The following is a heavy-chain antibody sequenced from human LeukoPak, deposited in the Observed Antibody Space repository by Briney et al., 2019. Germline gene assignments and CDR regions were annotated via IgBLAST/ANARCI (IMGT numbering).Heavy chain of an antibody. V-gene: IGHV3-74*01. D-gene: IGHD3-22*01. CDR3: ASYYYDSSGYYHDAFDI. CDR1: GFSFSSYW. Sequence: GGSLRLSCAASGFSFSSYWMHWVRQAPGKGLVWVSRINSDGSRTSYADSVKGRFTISRDNAKNTLYVQMNSLRAEDTAVYYCASYYYDSSGYYHDAFDIWGQGTMVTVPS. J-gene: IGHJ3*02. CDR2: INSDGSRT.